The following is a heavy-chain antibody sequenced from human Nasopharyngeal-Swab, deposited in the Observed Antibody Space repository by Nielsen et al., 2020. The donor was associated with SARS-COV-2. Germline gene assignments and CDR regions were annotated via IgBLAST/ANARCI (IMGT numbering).Heavy chain of an antibody. V-gene: IGHV3-23*01. CDR2: IRGSGGST. J-gene: IGHJ4*02. CDR3: AKGLGVRGVIGQYYFDY. Sequence: GESLKISCAASGFTFSSYAMSWVRQAPGKGLEWVSAIRGSGGSTYYADSVKGRFTISRDNSKNTLYLQMNSLRAEDTAVYYCAKGLGVRGVIGQYYFDYWGQGTLVTVSS. D-gene: IGHD3-10*01. CDR1: GFTFSSYA.